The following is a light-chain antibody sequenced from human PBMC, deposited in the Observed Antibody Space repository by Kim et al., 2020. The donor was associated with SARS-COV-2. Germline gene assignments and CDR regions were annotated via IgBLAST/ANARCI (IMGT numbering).Light chain of an antibody. V-gene: IGLV1-47*01. Sequence: QRVNISCSGTSSNIGSNYVYWYQQLPGTAPKLLIYRNDQRPSRVPDRFSGSKSGTSASLAISGLRSEDEADYHCAAWDDSLSGHWMFGGGTQLTVL. J-gene: IGLJ3*02. CDR3: AAWDDSLSGHWM. CDR2: RND. CDR1: SSNIGSNY.